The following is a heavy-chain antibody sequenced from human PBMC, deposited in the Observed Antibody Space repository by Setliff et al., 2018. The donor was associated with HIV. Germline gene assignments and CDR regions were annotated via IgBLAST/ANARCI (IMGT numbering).Heavy chain of an antibody. CDR2: INHSGST. CDR3: ARGMTTLTP. D-gene: IGHD4-17*01. CDR1: GGSFSGYY. V-gene: IGHV4-34*01. Sequence: PSETLSLTCAVYGGSFSGYYWSWIRQPPGKGLEWIGEINHSGSTNYNPSLKSRVTMSVDTSKSQFSLKLQSVTAADTAVYYCARGMTTLTPWGQGTLVTVSS. J-gene: IGHJ4*02.